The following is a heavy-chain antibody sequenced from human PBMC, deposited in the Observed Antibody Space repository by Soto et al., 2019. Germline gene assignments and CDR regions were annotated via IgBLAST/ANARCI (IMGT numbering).Heavy chain of an antibody. V-gene: IGHV1-2*02. Sequence: ASVKVSCKASGYIFTGYHMHWVRQAPGQGLEWMGWINPKSGGTKYAQKFQGRVTMTRDTSISTAYMELSSLRSDDTAVYYCAREGLPIYYYGMDVWGQGTTVTVSS. CDR2: INPKSGGT. CDR3: AREGLPIYYYGMDV. J-gene: IGHJ6*02. D-gene: IGHD4-17*01. CDR1: GYIFTGYH.